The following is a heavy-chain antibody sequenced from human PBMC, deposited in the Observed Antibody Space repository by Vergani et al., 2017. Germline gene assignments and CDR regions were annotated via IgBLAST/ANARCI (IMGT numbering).Heavy chain of an antibody. Sequence: EVQLVQSGAEVKKPGESLKISCKGSGYSFTSYWIGWVRQMPGKGLEWMGIIYPGDSDTRYSPSFQGQVPISADKSISTAYLQWSSLKASSTAMYYCARDSEYYGAGSPLSGINYYYYGMDVWGQGTTVTVSS. CDR2: IYPGDSDT. CDR3: ARDSEYYGAGSPLSGINYYYYGMDV. V-gene: IGHV5-51*01. CDR1: GYSFTSYW. J-gene: IGHJ6*02. D-gene: IGHD3-10*01.